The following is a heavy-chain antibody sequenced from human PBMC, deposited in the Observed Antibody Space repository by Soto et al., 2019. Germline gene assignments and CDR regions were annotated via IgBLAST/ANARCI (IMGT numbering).Heavy chain of an antibody. D-gene: IGHD6-19*01. CDR3: ARGLAVAGPYYFDY. CDR1: GGSFSGYY. CDR2: INHSGST. V-gene: IGHV4-34*01. Sequence: SETLSLTCAVYGGSFSGYYWSWIRQPPGKGLEWIGEINHSGSTNYNPSLKSRVTISVDTSKNQFSLKLSSVTAADTAVYYCARGLAVAGPYYFDYWGQETLVTVSS. J-gene: IGHJ4*02.